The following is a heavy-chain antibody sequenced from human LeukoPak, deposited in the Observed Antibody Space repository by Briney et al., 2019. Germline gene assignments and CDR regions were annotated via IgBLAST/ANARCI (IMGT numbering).Heavy chain of an antibody. CDR3: AKGAGPPWFDP. CDR1: GFTFSSYA. V-gene: IGHV4-4*07. Sequence: GSLRLSCAASGFTFSSYAMSWIRQPVGKGLEWIGRMSSSGISTYSPSLKSRVTISIDTSRNQFSMNLNSVTAADTAVYYCAKGAGPPWFDPWGQGTLVTVSS. D-gene: IGHD6-19*01. J-gene: IGHJ5*02. CDR2: MSSSGIS.